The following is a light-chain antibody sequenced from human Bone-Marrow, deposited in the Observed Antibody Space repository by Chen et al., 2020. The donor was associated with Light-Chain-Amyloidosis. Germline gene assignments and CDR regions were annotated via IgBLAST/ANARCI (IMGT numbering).Light chain of an antibody. CDR3: SSYTITNTLV. V-gene: IGLV2-14*01. Sequence: QSAMTHPAYVSGSPGQSITISCPGTSSDVGGDNHVSWYQQHTDKAPKLMIYEVTNRPSWVPDRFSGSKSDNTASLTISGLQTEDEADYFCSSYTITNTLVFGSGTRVTVL. CDR2: EVT. J-gene: IGLJ1*01. CDR1: SSDVGGDNH.